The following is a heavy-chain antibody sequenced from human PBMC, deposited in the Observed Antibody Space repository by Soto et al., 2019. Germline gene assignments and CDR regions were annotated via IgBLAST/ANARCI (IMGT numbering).Heavy chain of an antibody. CDR3: AGSQAFGGLFRFDP. D-gene: IGHD3-10*01. J-gene: IGHJ5*02. Sequence: ETLPLTCTVSGSSISSYYWSWIRQPPGKGLEWIGYIYYSGSTNYNPSLKSRVTISVDTSKNQFSLKLSSVTAADTAVYYCAGSQAFGGLFRFDPWGQGSLGAVCS. CDR1: GSSISSYY. V-gene: IGHV4-59*01. CDR2: IYYSGST.